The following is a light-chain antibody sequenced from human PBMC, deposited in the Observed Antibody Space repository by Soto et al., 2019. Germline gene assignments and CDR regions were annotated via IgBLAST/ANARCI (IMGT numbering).Light chain of an antibody. CDR2: EVS. J-gene: IGLJ2*01. CDR1: NSDIGAYNY. CDR3: SSFTSTTILV. Sequence: QSALTQPASVSGSPGQSITISCTGSNSDIGAYNYVSWYQQSPGKAPKLIIYEVSNRPSGISNRFSGSKSGNTASLTISGLQAEDDADYHCSSFTSTTILVFGGGTKLTVL. V-gene: IGLV2-14*01.